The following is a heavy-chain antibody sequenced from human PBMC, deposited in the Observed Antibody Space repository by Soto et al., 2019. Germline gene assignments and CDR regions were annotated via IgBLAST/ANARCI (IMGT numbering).Heavy chain of an antibody. CDR2: INYRGTT. CDR1: GASMSTTIDC. Sequence: PSETLSLTCTVSGASMSTTIDCWGWIRQPPGKGLEWIGSINYRGTTYYNPSLKSRVTMSVDTSKNQFSLKLSSVTAADTAVYYCARSTYTSGTYHGMDVWGQGTTVT. CDR3: ARSTYTSGTYHGMDV. D-gene: IGHD3-10*01. V-gene: IGHV4-39*01. J-gene: IGHJ6*02.